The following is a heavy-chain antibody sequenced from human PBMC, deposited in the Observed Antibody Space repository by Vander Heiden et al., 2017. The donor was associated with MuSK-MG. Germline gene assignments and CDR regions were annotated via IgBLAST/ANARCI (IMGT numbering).Heavy chain of an antibody. J-gene: IGHJ3*02. CDR1: GFPFSIYD. V-gene: IGHV3-23*01. CDR2: ISGSADRT. Sequence: EVQLLESGGGLVQPGGSLRPSCAASGFPFSIYDLSWGRQGPGKGLEWVSTISGSADRTHYADSVKGRFSISRDNSKNTLYLQMTGLRAEDTALYYCAKGSAFDMWGQGTMVTVSS. CDR3: AKGSAFDM.